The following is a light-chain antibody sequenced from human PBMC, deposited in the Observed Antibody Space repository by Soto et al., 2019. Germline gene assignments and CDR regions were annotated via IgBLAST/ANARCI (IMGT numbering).Light chain of an antibody. V-gene: IGKV3-15*01. CDR2: GAS. CDR3: HQYDTWLT. Sequence: EIVMTQSPPTLSVSPGDGATLSCRASQSISNNLAWYQQKPGQAPRLLIYGASTRATGVPARFSGSGSATEFTLTISSLQSEDSAVYYCHQYDTWLTFGGGTKVDIK. CDR1: QSISNN. J-gene: IGKJ4*01.